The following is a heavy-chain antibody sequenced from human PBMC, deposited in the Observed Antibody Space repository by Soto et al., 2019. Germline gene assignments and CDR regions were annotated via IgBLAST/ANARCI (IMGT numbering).Heavy chain of an antibody. D-gene: IGHD5-18*01. CDR3: MRDVGVDTAMTWLFMDV. J-gene: IGHJ6*02. V-gene: IGHV3-33*01. CDR1: GFSFSTYG. Sequence: QVQLVESGGGVVQPGRSLRLSCAASGFSFSTYGMHWVRQTPGRGLDWVAVIWYDGSNEYYADSVKGRFTISSDNSKSTMALQKICLRAEAAAVYSCMRDVGVDTAMTWLFMDVWGQRTTVTVSS. CDR2: IWYDGSNE.